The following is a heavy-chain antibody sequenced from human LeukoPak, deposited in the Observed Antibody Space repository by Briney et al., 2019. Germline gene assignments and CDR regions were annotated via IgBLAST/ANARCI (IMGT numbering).Heavy chain of an antibody. CDR1: GFTFSSYA. D-gene: IGHD4-17*01. J-gene: IGHJ3*02. V-gene: IGHV3-21*01. Sequence: GGSLRLSCAASGFTFSSYAMSWVRQAPGKGLEWVSSISSSSSYIYYADSVKGRFTISRDNAKNSLYLQMNSLRAEDTAVYYCARGQDDIDYGDLQGGAFDIWGQGTMVTVSS. CDR2: ISSSSSYI. CDR3: ARGQDDIDYGDLQGGAFDI.